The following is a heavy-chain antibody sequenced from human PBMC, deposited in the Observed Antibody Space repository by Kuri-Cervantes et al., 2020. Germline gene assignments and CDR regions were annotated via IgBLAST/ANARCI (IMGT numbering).Heavy chain of an antibody. D-gene: IGHD2-2*01. Sequence: ASVKVSCKASGYTFTSYAMHWVRQAPGQRLEWMGWINAGNGNTKYSQKFQGRVTITRDTSASTAYMELSSLRSEDTAVYYCAGGREGVYCSSTSCTYYYYYYYMDVWGKGTTVTVSS. J-gene: IGHJ6*03. CDR1: GYTFTSYA. CDR2: INAGNGNT. CDR3: AGGREGVYCSSTSCTYYYYYYYMDV. V-gene: IGHV1-3*01.